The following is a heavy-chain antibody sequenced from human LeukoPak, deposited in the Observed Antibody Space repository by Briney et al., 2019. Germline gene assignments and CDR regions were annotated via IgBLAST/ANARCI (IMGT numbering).Heavy chain of an antibody. J-gene: IGHJ6*03. V-gene: IGHV4-4*07. CDR3: TRGSIAYYYMDV. D-gene: IGHD3-22*01. CDR1: GGSISNYY. CDR2: IYTRGST. Sequence: PSETLSLTCTVSGGSISNYYWSWIRQPAGKGLEWIGLIYTRGSTNYNPSLKSRVTISVDTSKNQFSLKLSSVTAADTAVYYCTRGSIAYYYMDVWGKGNTVTMSS.